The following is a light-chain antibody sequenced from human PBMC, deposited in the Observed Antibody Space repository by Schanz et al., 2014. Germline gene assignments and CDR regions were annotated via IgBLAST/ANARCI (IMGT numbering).Light chain of an antibody. V-gene: IGLV2-14*01. CDR3: SSYTSSSTRV. Sequence: QSALTQPASVSGSPGQSITISCTGTSSDVGGYNYVSWYQQHPGKAPKLMIYEVSKRPSGVPDRFSGSKSGNTASLTISGLQADDEADYYCSSYTSSSTRVFGGGTKLTVL. J-gene: IGLJ3*02. CDR2: EVS. CDR1: SSDVGGYNY.